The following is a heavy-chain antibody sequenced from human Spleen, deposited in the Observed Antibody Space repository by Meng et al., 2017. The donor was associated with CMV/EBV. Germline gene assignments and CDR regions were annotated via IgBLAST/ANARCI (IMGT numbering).Heavy chain of an antibody. D-gene: IGHD3-22*01. CDR3: ARGEYLVVKKANWFDP. Sequence: ASVKVSCKASGYTFTSYGISWVRQAPGQGLEWMGWISAYNGNTNYAQKLQGRVTMTTDTSTSTAYMELSRLRSDDTAVYYCARGEYLVVKKANWFDPWGQGTLVTVSS. CDR1: GYTFTSYG. V-gene: IGHV1-18*01. J-gene: IGHJ5*02. CDR2: ISAYNGNT.